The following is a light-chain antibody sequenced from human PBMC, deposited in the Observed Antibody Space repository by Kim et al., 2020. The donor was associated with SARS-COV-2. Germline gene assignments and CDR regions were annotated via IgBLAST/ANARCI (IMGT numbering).Light chain of an antibody. CDR3: QQTYHAPWT. J-gene: IGKJ1*01. CDR1: QSIINY. V-gene: IGKV1-39*01. CDR2: AAS. Sequence: ASVGDRVTIACRANQSIINYLNWYQQRPGKAPSLLIYAASNLHSGVPSRFSGSGSGTEFTLTIGSLQPGDIATYSCQQTYHAPWTFGQGTKLEI.